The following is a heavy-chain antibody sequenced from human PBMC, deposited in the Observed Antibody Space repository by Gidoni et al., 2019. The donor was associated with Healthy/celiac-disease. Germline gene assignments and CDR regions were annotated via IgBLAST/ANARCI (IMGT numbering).Heavy chain of an antibody. CDR2: IYSGGST. V-gene: IGHV3-66*01. D-gene: IGHD5-12*01. CDR3: ARVRDGYNGNYFDY. CDR1: GFTVSSNY. Sequence: EVQLVESGGGLVQPGGSLRLSCGASGFTVSSNYMSWARQAPGKGREWVSVIYSGGSTYYADSVKGRFPISRDNSKNTLYLQMNSLRAEDTAVYYCARVRDGYNGNYFDYWGQGTLVTVSS. J-gene: IGHJ4*02.